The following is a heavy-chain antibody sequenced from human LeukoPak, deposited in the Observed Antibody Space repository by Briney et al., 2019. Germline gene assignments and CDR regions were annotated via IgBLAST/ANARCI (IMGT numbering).Heavy chain of an antibody. CDR1: GYTVTSYG. V-gene: IGHV1-18*01. CDR2: INAYNGNT. D-gene: IGHD3-9*01. CDR3: ARGPPGNGVRYFYLLFSNYYCYGMDV. Sequence: ASVKVSCKASGYTVTSYGISWVRQAPRQGLEWMGWINAYNGNTNYAQKLQGRVTMTTDTSTSTGYLELRSLRSDDTAVYYCARGPPGNGVRYFYLLFSNYYCYGMDVWGQGTTVTVSS. J-gene: IGHJ6*02.